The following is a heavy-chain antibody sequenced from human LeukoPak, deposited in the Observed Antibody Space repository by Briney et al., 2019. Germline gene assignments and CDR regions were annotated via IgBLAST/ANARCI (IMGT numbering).Heavy chain of an antibody. V-gene: IGHV3-7*01. J-gene: IGHJ6*04. Sequence: GGSLRLSCAASGFTFSSYWMSWVRQAPAKGLEWVANIKQDGSAKYYVDSVKGRFTISRDNVKNSLYLQMNSLRAEDTAVYYCAELGITMIGGVWGKGTTVTISS. CDR1: GFTFSSYW. CDR2: IKQDGSAK. D-gene: IGHD3-10*02. CDR3: AELGITMIGGV.